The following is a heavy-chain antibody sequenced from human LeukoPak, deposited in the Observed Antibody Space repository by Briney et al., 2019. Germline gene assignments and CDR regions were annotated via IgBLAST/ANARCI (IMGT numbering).Heavy chain of an antibody. J-gene: IGHJ4*02. CDR1: GGTFISYA. CDR2: IIPIFGTA. D-gene: IGHD3-10*01. CDR3: ARALVGSTGVFDY. Sequence: SVKVSCMASGGTFISYAISWVRQAPGQGLEWMGGIIPIFGTANYAQKFQGRVTITADESTSTDYMELSSLRSEDKAVYYCARALVGSTGVFDYWGQGTLVTVSS. V-gene: IGHV1-69*13.